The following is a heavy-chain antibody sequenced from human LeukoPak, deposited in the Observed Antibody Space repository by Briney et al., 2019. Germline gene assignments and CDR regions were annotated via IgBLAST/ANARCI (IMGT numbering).Heavy chain of an antibody. CDR3: AKGIYRWELENWFDP. CDR2: ISGSGGST. V-gene: IGHV3-23*01. D-gene: IGHD1-26*01. J-gene: IGHJ5*02. Sequence: PGGSLRLSCAASGFTFSSYAMSWVRQAPGKGLEWVSAISGSGGSTYYADSVKGRFTIPRDNSKNTLYLQMNSLRAEDTAVYYCAKGIYRWELENWFDPWGQGTLVTVSS. CDR1: GFTFSSYA.